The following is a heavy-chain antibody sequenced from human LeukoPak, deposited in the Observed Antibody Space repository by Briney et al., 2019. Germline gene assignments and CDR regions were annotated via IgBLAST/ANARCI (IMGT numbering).Heavy chain of an antibody. Sequence: GGSLRLSCVASGFTFSSYGMNWVRQAPGKGLEWVAFIRYDGSNKYYVDSVKGQFTISRDNSKNTLYLQMNSLRAEDTAVYYCAKTMNPYYYDSSGFWGQGTLVTVSS. CDR3: AKTMNPYYYDSSGF. CDR1: GFTFSSYG. V-gene: IGHV3-30*02. J-gene: IGHJ4*02. CDR2: IRYDGSNK. D-gene: IGHD3-22*01.